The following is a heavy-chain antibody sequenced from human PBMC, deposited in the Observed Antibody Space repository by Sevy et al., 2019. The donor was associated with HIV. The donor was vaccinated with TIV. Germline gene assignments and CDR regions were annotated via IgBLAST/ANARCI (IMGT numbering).Heavy chain of an antibody. CDR2: IIWNGGAT. CDR1: EFTFDDYG. D-gene: IGHD2-21*02. V-gene: IGHV3-20*04. Sequence: GGSLRLSCAASEFTFDDYGMSWVRQAPGKGLEWVSAIIWNGGATSYADSVKGRFSISRDNTKNSLYLQMNGLRAEDTAFYFCAGEKSCGGDCYYFDYWGHGTLVTVSS. CDR3: AGEKSCGGDCYYFDY. J-gene: IGHJ4*01.